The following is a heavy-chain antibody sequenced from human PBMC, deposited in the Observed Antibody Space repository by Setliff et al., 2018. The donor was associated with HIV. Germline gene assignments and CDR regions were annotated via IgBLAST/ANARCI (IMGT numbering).Heavy chain of an antibody. V-gene: IGHV4-30-4*01. CDR3: ARQSTTSRDFDS. D-gene: IGHD2-2*01. Sequence: KASETLSLTCTASYATLSTADYYWTWIRQPPGKGLEWIGFVSYTGTTRYSPSLRSRISISIDASKNKFSLQLSSVTAVDTAVYYCARQSTTSRDFDSWGQGTLVTVSS. J-gene: IGHJ4*02. CDR2: VSYTGTT. CDR1: YATLSTADYY.